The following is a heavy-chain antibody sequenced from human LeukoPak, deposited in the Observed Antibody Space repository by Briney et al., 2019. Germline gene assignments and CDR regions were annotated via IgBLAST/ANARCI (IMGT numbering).Heavy chain of an antibody. D-gene: IGHD3-16*01. V-gene: IGHV4-39*01. J-gene: IGHJ4*02. CDR2: IDYRERT. Sequence: SETLSLTCTVSGGSITTSGHYWGWIRQPPGKGLEWIGSIDYRERTTYNPSLKSRVTISADTSRNQFSLKLSSVTATDTAVYYWAYSVSGTMGDYWGQGTLVTVS. CDR1: GGSITTSGHY. CDR3: AYSVSGTMGDY.